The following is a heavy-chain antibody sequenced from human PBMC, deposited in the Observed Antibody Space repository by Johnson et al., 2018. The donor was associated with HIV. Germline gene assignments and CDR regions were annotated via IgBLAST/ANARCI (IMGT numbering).Heavy chain of an antibody. Sequence: QVHLVESGGGVVQPGRSLRLSCAASGFTFSSYPMHWVRQAPGKGLEWVAIISYDGGSKYYADSVKGRFNGTRDNSKNTLYLQINSLRPEDTAVYYCARLPSGYSRDDLDIWGQGTMVTVSS. CDR1: GFTFSSYP. D-gene: IGHD5-18*01. J-gene: IGHJ3*02. CDR3: ARLPSGYSRDDLDI. V-gene: IGHV3-30*04. CDR2: ISYDGGSK.